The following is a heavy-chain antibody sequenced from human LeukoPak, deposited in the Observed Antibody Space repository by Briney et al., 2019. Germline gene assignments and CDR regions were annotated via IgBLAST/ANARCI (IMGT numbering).Heavy chain of an antibody. CDR1: GYTFTSYD. CDR3: ARVSVTSYFDY. V-gene: IGHV1-69*06. D-gene: IGHD2-21*02. J-gene: IGHJ4*02. Sequence: ASVKVSCKASGYTFTSYDISWVRQAPGQGLEWMGGIIPIFGTANYAQKFQGRVTITADKSTSTAYMELSSLRSEDTAVYYCARVSVTSYFDYWGQGTLVTVSS. CDR2: IIPIFGTA.